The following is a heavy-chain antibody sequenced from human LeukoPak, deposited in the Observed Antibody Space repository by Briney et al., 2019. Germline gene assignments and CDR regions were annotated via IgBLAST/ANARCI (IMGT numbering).Heavy chain of an antibody. CDR2: IDARSGIV. V-gene: IGHV3-48*01. CDR1: GFTFSNFA. CDR3: ARTYDFGRGPPGDAFDN. J-gene: IGHJ3*02. Sequence: GGSLRLSCAASGFTFSNFAVVWVRQAPGKGLEWVSYIDARSGIVYYADSVQGRFTIPRDDAKDSVFLQMNSLRVDDTAVYYCARTYDFGRGPPGDAFDNWGQGTLVTVPS. D-gene: IGHD3-3*01.